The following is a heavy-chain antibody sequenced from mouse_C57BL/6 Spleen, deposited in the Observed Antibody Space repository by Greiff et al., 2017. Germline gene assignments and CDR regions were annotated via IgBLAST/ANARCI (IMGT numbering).Heavy chain of an antibody. J-gene: IGHJ3*01. Sequence: VQLQESGAELARPGASVKLSCKASGYTFTSYGISWVKQRTGQGLEWIGEIYPRSGNTYYNEKFKGKATLTADKSSSTAYMELRSLTSEDSAVYFCAGGDGVGFAYWGQGTLVTVSA. CDR3: AGGDGVGFAY. D-gene: IGHD1-1*01. V-gene: IGHV1-81*01. CDR1: GYTFTSYG. CDR2: IYPRSGNT.